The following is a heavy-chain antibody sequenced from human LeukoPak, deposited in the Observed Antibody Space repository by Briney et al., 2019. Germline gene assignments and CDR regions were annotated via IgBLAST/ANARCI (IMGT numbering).Heavy chain of an antibody. CDR2: IFYTGST. Sequence: SETLSLTCTVSGXSISRYYWSWIRQPPGKGLEWIGYIFYTGSTNYNPSLKSRVTISADTSKNQFSLKLSSVTAADTAVYYCARQAPVYYYYGMDVWGQGTTVTVS. CDR1: GXSISRYY. V-gene: IGHV4-59*08. CDR3: ARQAPVYYYYGMDV. J-gene: IGHJ6*02.